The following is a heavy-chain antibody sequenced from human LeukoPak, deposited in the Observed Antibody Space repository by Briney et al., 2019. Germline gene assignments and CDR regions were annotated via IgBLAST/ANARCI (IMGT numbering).Heavy chain of an antibody. D-gene: IGHD6-19*01. CDR2: IYYSGST. Sequence: PSETLSLTCTVSGGSISSYYWSWIRQPPGKGLEWIGYIYYSGSTYYNPSLKSRVTISVDRSKNQFSLKLSSVTAADTAVYYCASSPYSSGSGGAFDIWGQGTMVTVSS. J-gene: IGHJ3*02. CDR3: ASSPYSSGSGGAFDI. CDR1: GGSISSYY. V-gene: IGHV4-59*06.